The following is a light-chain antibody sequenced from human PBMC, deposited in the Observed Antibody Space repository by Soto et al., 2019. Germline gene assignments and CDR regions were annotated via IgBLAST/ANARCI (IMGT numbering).Light chain of an antibody. V-gene: IGLV2-14*01. CDR3: SSYTGSLNFAGVL. Sequence: QSVLTQPASVSGSPGQSITISCTGTSSDVGGYNYVSWYQQHPGKAPKLMIYDVSNRPSGVSNRFSGSKSGNTASLTISGLQAEDEADYYYSSYTGSLNFAGVLFGGRTKLTVL. CDR2: DVS. CDR1: SSDVGGYNY. J-gene: IGLJ2*01.